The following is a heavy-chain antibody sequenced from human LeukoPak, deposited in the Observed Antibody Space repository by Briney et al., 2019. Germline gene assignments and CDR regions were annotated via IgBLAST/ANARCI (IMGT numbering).Heavy chain of an antibody. J-gene: IGHJ4*02. CDR2: IKSGSNT. D-gene: IGHD7-27*01. V-gene: IGHV3-66*02. Sequence: EPGGSLRLSCAASGLTVSSSHMTWIRQAPRKGLEWVSIIKSGSNTDYADSVKGRFAISRDNSKNTVYLQMNSLRIEDTAVYYCVNLPGGGQWGQGTLVTVSS. CDR3: VNLPGGGQ. CDR1: GLTVSSSH.